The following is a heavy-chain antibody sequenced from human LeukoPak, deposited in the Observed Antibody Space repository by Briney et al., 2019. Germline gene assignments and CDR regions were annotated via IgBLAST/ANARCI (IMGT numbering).Heavy chain of an antibody. D-gene: IGHD6-19*01. CDR2: ISGSGGST. Sequence: GGSLRLSCAASGFTFSSYAMSWVRQAPGKGLEWVSAISGSGGSTYYADSVKGRFTISRDNSKNTLYLQMNSLRAEDTAIYYCARSSSGWFTNFDYWGQGTLVTVSS. CDR3: ARSSSGWFTNFDY. CDR1: GFTFSSYA. V-gene: IGHV3-23*01. J-gene: IGHJ4*02.